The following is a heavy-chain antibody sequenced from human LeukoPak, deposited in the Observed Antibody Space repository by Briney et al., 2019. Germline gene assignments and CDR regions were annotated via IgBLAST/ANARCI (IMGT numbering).Heavy chain of an antibody. J-gene: IGHJ3*02. CDR1: GFTFSDHY. CDR2: ITGRAIYGRGGTT. Sequence: AGGSLRLSCAASGFTFSDHYMDWVRQAPGKGLEWVSAITGRAIYGRGGTTYYADSVKGRFTISRDNSKNTLYLQMNSLRAEDTAMYYCAKVIVAAGLDAFDIWGQGTMVTVSS. V-gene: IGHV3-23*01. D-gene: IGHD6-13*01. CDR3: AKVIVAAGLDAFDI.